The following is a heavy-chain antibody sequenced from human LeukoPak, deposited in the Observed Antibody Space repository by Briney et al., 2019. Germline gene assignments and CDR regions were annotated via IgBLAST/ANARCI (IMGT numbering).Heavy chain of an antibody. CDR3: ARQSSSWYGEVDY. V-gene: IGHV5-51*01. J-gene: IGHJ4*02. CDR1: RDSFTNYW. D-gene: IGHD6-13*01. CDR2: IYPYDSDT. Sequence: GESLKISCKGSRDSFTNYWIGWVRQMPGKGLEWMGLIYPYDSDTRYSPSFQGQVTISADKSISTAYLQWSSLKASDTAMYYCARQSSSWYGEVDYWGQGTLVTVSS.